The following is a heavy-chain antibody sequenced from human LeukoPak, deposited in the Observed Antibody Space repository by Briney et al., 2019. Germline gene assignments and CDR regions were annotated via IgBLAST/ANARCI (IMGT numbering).Heavy chain of an antibody. CDR1: GGSFSGYY. J-gene: IGHJ4*02. CDR3: ASKLELAY. D-gene: IGHD1-7*01. CDR2: IYYSGST. V-gene: IGHV4-34*01. Sequence: PSETLSLTCAVYGGSFSGYYWSWIRQPPGKGLEWIGSIYYSGSTYYNPSLKSRVTISVDTSKNQFSLKLSSVTAADTAVYYCASKLELAYWGQGTLVTVSS.